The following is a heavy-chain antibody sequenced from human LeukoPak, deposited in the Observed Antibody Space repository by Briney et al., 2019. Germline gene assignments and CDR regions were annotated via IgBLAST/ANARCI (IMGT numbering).Heavy chain of an antibody. V-gene: IGHV3-48*03. CDR3: AGGRGSSFDY. CDR1: GFTFSNYE. J-gene: IGHJ4*02. D-gene: IGHD6-6*01. CDR2: ISSSGSDI. Sequence: GGSLRLSCAASGFTFSNYEMHWVRQAPGKGLEWVSYISSSGSDIYYADSVKGRFTISRDNAKNSLYLHMNSLRAEDTAVYYCAGGRGSSFDYWGQGTLVTVSS.